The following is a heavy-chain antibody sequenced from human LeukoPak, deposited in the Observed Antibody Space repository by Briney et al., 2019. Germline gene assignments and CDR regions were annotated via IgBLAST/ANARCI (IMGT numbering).Heavy chain of an antibody. Sequence: GGTLRLSCAASGFTFSSYGMSWVRQAPGKGLEWVSAVSGSGSSTYYSDSVKGRFTISRDNSKNTLYLQMNSLRAEDTAVYYCAREYYDILTGHFGYWGQGTLVTDSS. J-gene: IGHJ4*02. CDR2: VSGSGSST. CDR1: GFTFSSYG. CDR3: AREYYDILTGHFGY. D-gene: IGHD3-9*01. V-gene: IGHV3-23*01.